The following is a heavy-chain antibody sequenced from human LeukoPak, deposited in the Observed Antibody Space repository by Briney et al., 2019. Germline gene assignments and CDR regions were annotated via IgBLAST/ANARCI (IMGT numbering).Heavy chain of an antibody. CDR1: GITFTNYW. CDR3: RLWFGDLGLDY. V-gene: IGHV3-74*01. Sequence: TGGSLRLSCAASGITFTNYWMYWVRQAPGKGLVWVSRISGDGRSASYADSVKGRFTISRDNAKNTLYLQMNSLRVEDRAVYYCRLWFGDLGLDYWGQGTLVTVSS. D-gene: IGHD3-10*01. J-gene: IGHJ4*02. CDR2: ISGDGRSA.